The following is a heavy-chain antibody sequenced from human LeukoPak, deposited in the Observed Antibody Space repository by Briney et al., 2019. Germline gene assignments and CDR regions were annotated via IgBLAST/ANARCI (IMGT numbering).Heavy chain of an antibody. Sequence: ASVKVSCKVSGYTLTELSMHWVRQAPGKGLEWMGGFDPEDGETIYAQKFQGRVTMTEDTSTDTAYMELSSLRSEDTAVYYCARGRYCSGGSCYPPHADYWGQGTLVTVSS. D-gene: IGHD2-15*01. V-gene: IGHV1-24*01. CDR2: FDPEDGET. J-gene: IGHJ4*02. CDR1: GYTLTELS. CDR3: ARGRYCSGGSCYPPHADY.